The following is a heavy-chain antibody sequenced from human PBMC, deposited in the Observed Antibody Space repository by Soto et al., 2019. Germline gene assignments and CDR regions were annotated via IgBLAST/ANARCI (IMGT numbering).Heavy chain of an antibody. CDR2: IYYSGST. D-gene: IGHD5-12*01. CDR1: GGSISSSSYY. J-gene: IGHJ5*02. V-gene: IGHV4-39*01. CDR3: ARLRSGYDYIWFDP. Sequence: QLQLQESGPGLVKPSETLSLTCTVSGGSISSSSYYWGWIRQPPGKGLEWIGSIYYSGSTYYNPSLKSRVTISVDTSKNQFSLKLSSVTAADTAVYYCARLRSGYDYIWFDPWGQGTLVTVSS.